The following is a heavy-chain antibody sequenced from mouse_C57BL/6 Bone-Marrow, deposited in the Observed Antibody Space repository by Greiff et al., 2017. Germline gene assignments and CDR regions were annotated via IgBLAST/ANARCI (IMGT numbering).Heavy chain of an antibody. CDR2: ISSGGSYT. CDR3: ARPNYYYGSSYLDY. D-gene: IGHD1-1*01. V-gene: IGHV5-6*01. CDR1: GFTFSSYG. Sequence: EVKLVESGGDLVKPGGSLKLSCAASGFTFSSYGMSWVRQTPDKRLEWVATISSGGSYTYYPASVKGRFTISRDNAKNTLYLQMSSLKSEDTAMYDCARPNYYYGSSYLDYWCQGTTLTVSA. J-gene: IGHJ2*01.